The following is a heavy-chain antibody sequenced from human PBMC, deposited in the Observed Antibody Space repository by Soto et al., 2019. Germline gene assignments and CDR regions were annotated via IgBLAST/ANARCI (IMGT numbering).Heavy chain of an antibody. Sequence: QVQLVESGGGVVQPGRSLRLSCAASGFTFRNYGMHWVRQAAGKGLEWVAGLSHDGVTKYYSDSVKGRFSISRDESRNTLFLPMNSLRPEDTAMYYCAKGFSGAYSNWEYWGQGTLVTVSS. V-gene: IGHV3-30*18. CDR2: LSHDGVTK. CDR1: GFTFRNYG. J-gene: IGHJ4*02. D-gene: IGHD1-26*01. CDR3: AKGFSGAYSNWEY.